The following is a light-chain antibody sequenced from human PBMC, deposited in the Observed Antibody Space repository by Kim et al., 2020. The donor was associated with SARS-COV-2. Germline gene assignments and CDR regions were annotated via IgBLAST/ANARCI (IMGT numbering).Light chain of an antibody. J-gene: IGLJ2*01. CDR1: KLGDKY. CDR3: QAWDSSTVV. Sequence: SYELTQPPSVSVSPGQTASITCSGDKLGDKYACWYQQKPGQSPVLVIYQDSKRPSGIPEPFSGSNSGNTATLTISGTQAMDEADYYCQAWDSSTVVFGGGTQLTFL. V-gene: IGLV3-1*01. CDR2: QDS.